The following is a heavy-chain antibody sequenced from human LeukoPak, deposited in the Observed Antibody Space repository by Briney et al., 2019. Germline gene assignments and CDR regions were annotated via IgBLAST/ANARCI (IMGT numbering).Heavy chain of an antibody. D-gene: IGHD2-21*02. J-gene: IGHJ2*01. CDR3: AKSIEYCGADCYGYFDL. V-gene: IGHV1-2*06. CDR1: GYTFTRYY. Sequence: ASVKVSCKASGYTFTRYYMYWMRQAPGQGLDWMGRINPNSGATNYAQKFQGRVTMTRDTSISTAYMELTTLRSDDTAVYYCAKSIEYCGADCYGYFDLWGRGTLVTVSS. CDR2: INPNSGAT.